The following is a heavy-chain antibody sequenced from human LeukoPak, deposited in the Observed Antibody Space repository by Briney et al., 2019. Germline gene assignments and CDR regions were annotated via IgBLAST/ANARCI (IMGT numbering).Heavy chain of an antibody. Sequence: SQTLSLTCSVSGVSVSDGRYYWTWIRQHPGKGLEWIGYKYYSGSAKYNPSLKSRLTISVDTSKNQFSLQLSSVTAADTATYYCATPYCSSISCLDVFNMWGQGTRVAVSS. D-gene: IGHD2-2*01. J-gene: IGHJ3*02. CDR2: KYYSGSA. CDR1: GVSVSDGRYY. CDR3: ATPYCSSISCLDVFNM. V-gene: IGHV4-31*03.